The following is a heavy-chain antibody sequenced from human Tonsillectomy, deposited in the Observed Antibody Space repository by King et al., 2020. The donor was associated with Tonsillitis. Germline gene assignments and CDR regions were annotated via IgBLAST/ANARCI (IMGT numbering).Heavy chain of an antibody. CDR3: AREGIDYYDSSGYYRVDAFDI. J-gene: IGHJ3*02. D-gene: IGHD3-22*01. Sequence: VQLVESGGGLVQPGGSLRLSCAASGFTFSSYEMNWVRQAPGKGLEWVSYISSSGSTIYSADSVKGRFTISRDNAKNSLYLQMNSLRAEETAVYYCAREGIDYYDSSGYYRVDAFDIWGQGTMVTVSS. V-gene: IGHV3-48*03. CDR2: ISSSGSTI. CDR1: GFTFSSYE.